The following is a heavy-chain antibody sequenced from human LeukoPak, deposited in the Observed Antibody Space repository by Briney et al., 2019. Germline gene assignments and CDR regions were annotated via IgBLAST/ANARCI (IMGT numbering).Heavy chain of an antibody. Sequence: PGGSLRLSCAASGFTFSNSWMSWVRQAPGKGLEWVSSISSDNRYIYYADSVKGRFTISRDNAKNSLYLQMNSLRVEDTAVYYCARDNSAFDIWGQGTMVTVSS. CDR2: ISSDNRYI. CDR3: ARDNSAFDI. J-gene: IGHJ3*02. D-gene: IGHD2/OR15-2a*01. V-gene: IGHV3-21*01. CDR1: GFTFSNSW.